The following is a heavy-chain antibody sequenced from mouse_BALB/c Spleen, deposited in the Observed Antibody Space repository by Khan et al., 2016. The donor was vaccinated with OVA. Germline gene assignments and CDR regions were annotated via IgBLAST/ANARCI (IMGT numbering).Heavy chain of an antibody. CDR2: INPYNGFT. Sequence: VQLQQSRPELVKPGASMKISCKASGYSFTDYTMNWVKQSHGKNLEWIGLINPYNGFTTYNQKFKGKATLTVHKSSSTAYLELLSLTSEDSAVYYCARVHYYGSNSWFAYWGQGTLVTVSA. CDR3: ARVHYYGSNSWFAY. J-gene: IGHJ3*01. CDR1: GYSFTDYT. D-gene: IGHD1-1*01. V-gene: IGHV1-18*01.